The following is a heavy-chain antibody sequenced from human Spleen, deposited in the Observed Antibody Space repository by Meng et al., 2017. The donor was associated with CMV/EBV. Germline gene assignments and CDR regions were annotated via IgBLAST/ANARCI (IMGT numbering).Heavy chain of an antibody. V-gene: IGHV1-18*01. J-gene: IGHJ6*02. CDR2: ISAYNGNT. Sequence: ASVKVSCKASGYTFTSYGISWMRQAPGQGLEWMGWISAYNGNTNYAQKLQGRVTMTTDTSTSTAYMELRSLRSDDTAVYYCARSAGPSLYYYYGMDVWGQGTTVTVSS. CDR3: ARSAGPSLYYYYGMDV. D-gene: IGHD4/OR15-4a*01. CDR1: GYTFTSYG.